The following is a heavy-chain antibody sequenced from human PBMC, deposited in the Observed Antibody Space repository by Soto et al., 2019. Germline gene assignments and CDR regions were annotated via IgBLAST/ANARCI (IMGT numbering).Heavy chain of an antibody. CDR1: GFTFTSYG. J-gene: IGHJ4*02. V-gene: IGHV1-18*01. Sequence: QVQLVQSGAEVKKPGASMKVSCKASGFTFTSYGISWVRQAPGQGLEWMGWVSANNGNTHYAQKLQGRVTMTTDTSTTTAYMELRSLRSDATAVYYCSRGGSSWQPHEDYWGQGTLVTVSS. CDR2: VSANNGNT. CDR3: SRGGSSWQPHEDY. D-gene: IGHD6-13*01.